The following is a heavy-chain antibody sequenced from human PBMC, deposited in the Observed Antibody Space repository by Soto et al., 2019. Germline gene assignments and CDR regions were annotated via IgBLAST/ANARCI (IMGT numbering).Heavy chain of an antibody. J-gene: IGHJ3*02. V-gene: IGHV5-51*01. CDR3: ARYKQGKNSAYDSDAFNI. CDR1: GYSFTSYW. CDR2: IYPGDSDT. D-gene: IGHD5-12*01. Sequence: PGESLEISCKGSGYSFTSYWIGWVRQMPGKGLEWMGIIYPGDSDTRYSPSFQGQVTNSADKSISTAYLKWSSLKASDTAMFYFARYKQGKNSAYDSDAFNIWGQGTMVTVSS.